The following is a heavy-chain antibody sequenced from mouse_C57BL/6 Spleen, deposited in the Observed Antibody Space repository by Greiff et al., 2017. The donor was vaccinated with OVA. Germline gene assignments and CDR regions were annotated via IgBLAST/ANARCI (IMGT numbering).Heavy chain of an antibody. J-gene: IGHJ4*01. D-gene: IGHD2-1*01. CDR1: GYTFTSYG. Sequence: QVQLKQSGAELARPGASVKLSCKASGYTFTSYGISWVKQRTGQGLEWIGEIYPRSGNTYYNEKFKGKATLTADKSSSTAYMELRSLTSEDSAVYFCARVNYGKGAMDYWGQGTSVTVSS. CDR3: ARVNYGKGAMDY. V-gene: IGHV1-81*01. CDR2: IYPRSGNT.